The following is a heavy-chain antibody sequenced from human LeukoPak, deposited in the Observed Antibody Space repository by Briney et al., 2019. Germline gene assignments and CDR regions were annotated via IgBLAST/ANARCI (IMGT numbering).Heavy chain of an antibody. Sequence: GGSLRLSCAADGFSFRSYGMHWGRQAPGKGLEWVAVIWYDGSNKYYADSVKGRFTISRDNSKNTLYLQMNSLRAEDTAVYYCAREVTSFGELLYGMDVWGQGTTVSVSS. CDR2: IWYDGSNK. CDR1: GFSFRSYG. D-gene: IGHD3-10*01. CDR3: AREVTSFGELLYGMDV. V-gene: IGHV3-33*01. J-gene: IGHJ6*02.